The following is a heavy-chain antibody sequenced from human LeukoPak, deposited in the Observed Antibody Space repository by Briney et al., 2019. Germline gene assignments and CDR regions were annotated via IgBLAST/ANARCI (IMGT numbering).Heavy chain of an antibody. CDR1: GFTFSSYG. V-gene: IGHV3-33*01. Sequence: GGSLRLSCAASGFTFSSYGMHWVRQAPGKGLEWVADIWYDGSNKYYADSVKGRFTISRDNSKNTLYLQMNSRRAEATAVYYCARDAHYYDSSGYPSHGAFDIWGKGTMVTVSS. CDR2: IWYDGSNK. D-gene: IGHD3-22*01. CDR3: ARDAHYYDSSGYPSHGAFDI. J-gene: IGHJ3*02.